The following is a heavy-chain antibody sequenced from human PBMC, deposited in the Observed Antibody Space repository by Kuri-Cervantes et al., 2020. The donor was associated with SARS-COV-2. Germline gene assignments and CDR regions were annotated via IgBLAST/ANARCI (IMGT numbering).Heavy chain of an antibody. V-gene: IGHV1-69*13. CDR1: GGTFSSYA. CDR3: ARIPYGDSPNLYYFDY. Sequence: SSVKVSCKASGGTFSSYAISWVRQAPGQGLEWMGGIIPIFGTANYAQKFQGRVTITADESTSTAYMELSSLRSEDTAVYYCARIPYGDSPNLYYFDYWGQGTLVAASS. J-gene: IGHJ4*02. CDR2: IIPIFGTA. D-gene: IGHD4-17*01.